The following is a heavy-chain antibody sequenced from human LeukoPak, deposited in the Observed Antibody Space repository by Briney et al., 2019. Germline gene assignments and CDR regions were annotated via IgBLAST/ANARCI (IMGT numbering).Heavy chain of an antibody. J-gene: IGHJ4*02. V-gene: IGHV4-59*01. CDR2: IYYSGST. Sequence: SETLSLTCTVSGGSISSYYWSWIRQPPGKGLEWIGYIYYSGSTNYNPSLKSRVTISVDTSKNQFSLKLSSVTAADTAVYYCAGRYSYGYVGYWGQGTLVTVSS. CDR1: GGSISSYY. CDR3: AGRYSYGYVGY. D-gene: IGHD5-18*01.